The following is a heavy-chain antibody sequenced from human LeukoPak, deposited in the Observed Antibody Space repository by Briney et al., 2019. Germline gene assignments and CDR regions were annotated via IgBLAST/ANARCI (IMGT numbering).Heavy chain of an antibody. V-gene: IGHV3-15*01. D-gene: IGHD1-1*01. J-gene: IGHJ6*03. CDR3: TTGPSGTEYYYYYMDV. Sequence: GGSLRLSCAASGFTFSNAWMSWVRQAPGKGLEWVGRIKSKTDGGTTDYAAPVEGRFTISRDDSKNTLYLQMNSLKTEDTAVYYCTTGPSGTEYYYYYMDVWGKGTTVTVSS. CDR2: IKSKTDGGTT. CDR1: GFTFSNAW.